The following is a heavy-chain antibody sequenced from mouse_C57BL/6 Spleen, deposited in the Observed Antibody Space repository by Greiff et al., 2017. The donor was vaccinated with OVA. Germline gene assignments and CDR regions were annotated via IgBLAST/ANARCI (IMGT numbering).Heavy chain of an antibody. V-gene: IGHV1-9*01. CDR3: ASITTVVAATDAMDY. D-gene: IGHD1-1*01. Sequence: QVQLQQSGAELMKPGASVKLSCKATGYTFTGYWIEWVKQRPGHGLEWIGEILPGSGSTNYNEKFKGKATFTADTSSNTAYMQLSSLTTEDSAIDYCASITTVVAATDAMDYWGQGTSVTVAS. CDR2: ILPGSGST. CDR1: GYTFTGYW. J-gene: IGHJ4*01.